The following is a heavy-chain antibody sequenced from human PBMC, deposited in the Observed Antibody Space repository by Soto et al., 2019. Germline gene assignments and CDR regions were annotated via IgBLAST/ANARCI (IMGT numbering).Heavy chain of an antibody. D-gene: IGHD2-15*01. CDR1: GFTFSSYA. J-gene: IGHJ4*02. CDR2: ISGSGGST. V-gene: IGHV3-23*01. Sequence: EVQLLESGGGLVQPGGSLRLSCAASGFTFSSYAMSWVRQAPGKGLEWVPAISGSGGSTYYADSVKGRFTISRDNSKNTLYLQMNSLRAEDTAVYYCAKVMGIVVVVAAYDYWGQGTLVTVSS. CDR3: AKVMGIVVVVAAYDY.